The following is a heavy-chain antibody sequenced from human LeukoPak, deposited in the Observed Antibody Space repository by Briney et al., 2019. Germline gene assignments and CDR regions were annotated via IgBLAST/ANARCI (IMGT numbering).Heavy chain of an antibody. J-gene: IGHJ6*02. V-gene: IGHV1-69*13. D-gene: IGHD2-2*01. Sequence: EASVKVSCKASGGTFSSYAISWVRQAPGQGLEWMGGIIPIFGTANYAQKFQGRVTITADESTSTAYMELSSLRSEDTAVYYCAREGPAAHATYGMDVWGQGTTVTVSS. CDR2: IIPIFGTA. CDR1: GGTFSSYA. CDR3: AREGPAAHATYGMDV.